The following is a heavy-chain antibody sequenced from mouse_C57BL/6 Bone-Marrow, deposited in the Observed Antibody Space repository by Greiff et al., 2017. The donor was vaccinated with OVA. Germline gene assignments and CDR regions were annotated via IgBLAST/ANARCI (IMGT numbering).Heavy chain of an antibody. J-gene: IGHJ2*01. D-gene: IGHD1-1*01. CDR1: GFTFSSYA. V-gene: IGHV5-4*01. CDR3: ARVLYYGSILFDY. Sequence: VESGGGLVKPGGSLKLSCAASGFTFSSYAMSWVRQTPEKRLEWVATISDGGSYTYYPDNVKGRFTISRDNAKNNLYLQMSHLKSEDTAMYYCARVLYYGSILFDYWGQGTTLTVSS. CDR2: ISDGGSYT.